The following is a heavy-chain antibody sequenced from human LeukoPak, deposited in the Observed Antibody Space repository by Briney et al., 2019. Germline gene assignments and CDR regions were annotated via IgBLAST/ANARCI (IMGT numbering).Heavy chain of an antibody. Sequence: ASVKVSCRASGYIFTSYYMHWVRQAPGQGLEWMGIINPSSGSTSYAQKFQDRVKMTRDTSRSTVYMELSSLRSEDTAVYYCARRAGDHYYFDYWGQGTLVTVSS. J-gene: IGHJ4*02. CDR3: ARRAGDHYYFDY. CDR1: GYIFTSYY. D-gene: IGHD7-27*01. V-gene: IGHV1-46*01. CDR2: INPSSGST.